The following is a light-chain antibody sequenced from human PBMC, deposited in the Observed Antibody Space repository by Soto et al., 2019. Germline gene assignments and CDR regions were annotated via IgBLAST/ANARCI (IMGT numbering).Light chain of an antibody. CDR3: SSYTSTNSWV. V-gene: IGLV2-14*01. CDR1: SSDVGGYND. J-gene: IGLJ3*02. Sequence: QSALTQSASVSGSPGQSITISGTGTSSDVGGYNDVSWYQQHPGKAPKLIIYDVSNRPSGVSTRFSGSKSGNTASLTISGLQAEDEADYSCSSYTSTNSWVFGGGTKVTVL. CDR2: DVS.